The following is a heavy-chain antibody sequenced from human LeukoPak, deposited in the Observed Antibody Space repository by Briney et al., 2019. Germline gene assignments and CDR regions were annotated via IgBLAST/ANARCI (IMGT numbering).Heavy chain of an antibody. J-gene: IGHJ6*04. CDR3: AELGITMIGGV. D-gene: IGHD3-10*02. Sequence: GGSPRLSCAASGFTFSAHYLDWVRQAPGKGLEWVGRSRNKANSYTTEYAESVRGRFTISRDDSKNSLYLQMNSLRAEDTAVYYCAELGITMIGGVWGKGTTVTISS. CDR1: GFTFSAHY. V-gene: IGHV3-72*01. CDR2: SRNKANSYTT.